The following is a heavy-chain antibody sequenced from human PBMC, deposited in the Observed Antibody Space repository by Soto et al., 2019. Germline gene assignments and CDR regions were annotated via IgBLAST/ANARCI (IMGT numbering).Heavy chain of an antibody. J-gene: IGHJ6*02. V-gene: IGHV3-11*06. CDR1: GFTFSDYY. D-gene: IGHD5-12*01. CDR2: ISSSSGST. CDR3: ARDRGGYDRLYYYHGMDV. Sequence: GGSLRLSCAASGFTFSDYYMSWIRQAPGKGLEYISYISSSSGSTNYADSVKGRFTIPRDNAKNSLYLQMSSLRAEDTAVYYCARDRGGYDRLYYYHGMDVWGQGTTVTVSS.